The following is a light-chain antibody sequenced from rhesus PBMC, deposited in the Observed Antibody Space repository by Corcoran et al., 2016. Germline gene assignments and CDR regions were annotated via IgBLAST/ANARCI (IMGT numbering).Light chain of an antibody. CDR3: QQYYTSPLT. J-gene: IGKJ4*01. CDR1: QSLLYSSDNRNY. CDR2: WAS. Sequence: DIVMTQSPDSLAVSLGEKVTINCKSSQSLLYSSDNRNYLAWYQQKAGQAPNLLIYWASTRESGVPQRFSGRGSGTDFTLHISGLQAEDVAVYYCQQYYTSPLTFGGGTKVEIK. V-gene: IGKV4-1*01.